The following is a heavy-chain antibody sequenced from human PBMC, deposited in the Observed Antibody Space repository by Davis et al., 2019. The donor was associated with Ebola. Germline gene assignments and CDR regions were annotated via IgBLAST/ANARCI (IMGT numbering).Heavy chain of an antibody. J-gene: IGHJ5*02. CDR2: INHSGST. CDR3: ARGGRYCSGGSCFDWFDP. Sequence: MPSETLSLTCAVYGGSCTGYYWNWIRQPPGKGLEWIGDINHSGSTNYTPSLKSRVTISVDTSKNQFSLKLSSMTAADTAVYYCARGGRYCSGGSCFDWFDPWGQGTLVTVSS. CDR1: GGSCTGYY. V-gene: IGHV4-34*01. D-gene: IGHD2-15*01.